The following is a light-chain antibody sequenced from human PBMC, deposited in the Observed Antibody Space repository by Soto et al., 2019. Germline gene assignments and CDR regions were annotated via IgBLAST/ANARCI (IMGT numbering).Light chain of an antibody. CDR1: QSLSNS. CDR3: QQYNSWPLT. Sequence: IVMTQSPGTLSLSPGERATLSCRASQSLSNSFIAWYQQKPGQAPRLLIYDTSSRETGIPDRFSGSGAGTECTLTISSLQSEDFAVDDCQQYNSWPLTFGGGTKVDIK. J-gene: IGKJ4*01. V-gene: IGKV3-15*01. CDR2: DTS.